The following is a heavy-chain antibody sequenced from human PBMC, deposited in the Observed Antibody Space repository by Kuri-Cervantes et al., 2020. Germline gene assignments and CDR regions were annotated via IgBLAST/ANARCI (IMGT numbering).Heavy chain of an antibody. D-gene: IGHD6-19*01. J-gene: IGHJ6*02. CDR2: IYHSGST. Sequence: SETLSLTCAVSGGSISSGGYSWSWIRQPPGKGLEWIGYIYHSGSTYYNPSPKSRVTISVDKSKNQFSLKLSSVTAADTAVYYCASLWLVQVSGMDVWGQGTTVTVSS. CDR1: GGSISSGGYS. V-gene: IGHV4-30-2*01. CDR3: ASLWLVQVSGMDV.